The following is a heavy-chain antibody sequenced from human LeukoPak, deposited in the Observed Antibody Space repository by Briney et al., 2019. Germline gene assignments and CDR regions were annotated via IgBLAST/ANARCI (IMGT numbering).Heavy chain of an antibody. D-gene: IGHD3-22*01. V-gene: IGHV4-34*01. CDR1: GGSFSGYW. J-gene: IGHJ4*02. Sequence: SETLSLTCAVYGGSFSGYWWSWARLPPGKGLEWIGEINHRGSTNYNPSLKSRVTIAVDTSKIQFSLKLSSVTAADTAVYYCARGPPLNPGDFDSSGYYYFDYWGLGTLVTVSS. CDR2: INHRGST. CDR3: ARGPPLNPGDFDSSGYYYFDY.